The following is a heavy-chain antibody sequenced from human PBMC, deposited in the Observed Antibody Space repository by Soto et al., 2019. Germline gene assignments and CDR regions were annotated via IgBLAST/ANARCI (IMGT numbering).Heavy chain of an antibody. CDR3: ERHRRSYGGEYYFDY. CDR1: AYSLSSSSYF. D-gene: IGHD5-18*01. Sequence: SETLSLTCTVSAYSLSSSSYFWGWIRPPPGKGLEWIGTIYYTGSTSYNPSLKSRVTISLDTSKNQFSLKLTSVTAADTAVYHCERHRRSYGGEYYFDYWGQGTLVTVSS. CDR2: IYYTGST. J-gene: IGHJ4*02. V-gene: IGHV4-39*01.